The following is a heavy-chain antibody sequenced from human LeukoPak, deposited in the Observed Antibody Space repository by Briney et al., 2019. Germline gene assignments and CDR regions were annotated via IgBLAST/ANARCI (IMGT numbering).Heavy chain of an antibody. Sequence: PSETLSLTCTVSGGSISSSSYYWGWIRQPPGKGLEWIGSIYYSGSTYYNPSLKSRVTISVDTSKNQFSLKLSSVTAADTAVYYCARLLRGYYDSSGYFAPVYWGQGTLVTVSS. V-gene: IGHV4-39*01. CDR1: GGSISSSSYY. D-gene: IGHD3-22*01. CDR2: IYYSGST. CDR3: ARLLRGYYDSSGYFAPVY. J-gene: IGHJ4*02.